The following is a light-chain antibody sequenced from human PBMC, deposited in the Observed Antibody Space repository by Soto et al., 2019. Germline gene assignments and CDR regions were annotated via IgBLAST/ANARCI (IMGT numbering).Light chain of an antibody. V-gene: IGKV1-12*01. CDR3: QQGHNWPLT. CDR1: QGLSDS. Sequence: DIQMTQSPSSVSASVGDRVTITCRATQGLSDSLAWYQQKTGKAPKLLISVTSRLQSGVPSRFSGSASGTDFTLTIDRLQPEDLATYNCQQGHNWPLTFGQGTRLEIK. CDR2: VTS. J-gene: IGKJ5*01.